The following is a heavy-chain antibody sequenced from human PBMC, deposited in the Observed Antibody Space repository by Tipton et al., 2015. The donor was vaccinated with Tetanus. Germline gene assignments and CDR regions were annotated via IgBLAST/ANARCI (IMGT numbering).Heavy chain of an antibody. Sequence: TLSLTCTVSRGPISSYYWSWIRQPAGKGLEWIGYIYYSGSTFYNPSLKSRVNISVDTSKNQFSLRLTSVTAADTAVYYCARDQGGGRVARLNWFGPWGQGTLVTVSS. CDR1: RGPISSYY. CDR2: IYYSGST. D-gene: IGHD5-24*01. J-gene: IGHJ5*02. V-gene: IGHV4-59*06. CDR3: ARDQGGGRVARLNWFGP.